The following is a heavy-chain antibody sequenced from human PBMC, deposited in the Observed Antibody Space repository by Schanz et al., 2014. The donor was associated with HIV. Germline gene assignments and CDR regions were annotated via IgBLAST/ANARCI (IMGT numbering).Heavy chain of an antibody. CDR1: GFMFSSYG. D-gene: IGHD1-26*01. V-gene: IGHV3-23*01. J-gene: IGHJ3*02. CDR3: AKDGSWEAFDVFDI. CDR2: ISSGGGRP. Sequence: EVQLLESGGGLVQPGGSLRLSCAASGFMFSSYGMSWVRQAPGKGLEWVSIISSGGGRPYYADSVKGRFTISRDNSKNTLYLQMNSLRTEDTAVYYCAKDGSWEAFDVFDIWGQGTMVTVSS.